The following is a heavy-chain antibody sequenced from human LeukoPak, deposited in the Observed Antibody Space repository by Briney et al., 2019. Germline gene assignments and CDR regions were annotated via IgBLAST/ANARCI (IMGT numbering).Heavy chain of an antibody. V-gene: IGHV3-30*03. CDR2: VSHDGSKK. CDR1: GFIFSRYG. CDR3: ARDLSPHYYDSSGYSSSLDY. Sequence: GGSLRLSCEASGFIFSRYGMHWVRQAPGKGLEWVALVSHDGSKKYCADSVKGRFTISRDNSKNTLYLQMNSLRAEDTAVYYCARDLSPHYYDSSGYSSSLDYWGQGTLVTVSS. J-gene: IGHJ4*02. D-gene: IGHD3-22*01.